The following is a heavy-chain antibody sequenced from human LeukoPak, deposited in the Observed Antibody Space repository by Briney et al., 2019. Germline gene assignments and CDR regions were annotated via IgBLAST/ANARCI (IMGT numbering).Heavy chain of an antibody. J-gene: IGHJ4*02. CDR2: ISGSGGST. D-gene: IGHD1-26*01. Sequence: GGSLRLSCAASGFTFSSYAMSWVRQAPGKGLEWVSAISGSGGSTYYADSVRGRITISRDNSKNALYLQMDSLRAEDTAVYYCAKAKTIVGATVYFDYWGQGTLVTVSS. CDR1: GFTFSSYA. CDR3: AKAKTIVGATVYFDY. V-gene: IGHV3-23*01.